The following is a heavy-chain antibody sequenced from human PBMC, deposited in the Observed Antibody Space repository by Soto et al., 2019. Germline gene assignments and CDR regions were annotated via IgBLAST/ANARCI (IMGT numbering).Heavy chain of an antibody. CDR2: IYWDDDK. J-gene: IGHJ6*03. D-gene: IGHD3-3*01. CDR3: AHSITGYYYYYMDV. CDR1: GFSLSTSGVG. V-gene: IGHV2-5*02. Sequence: QITLKESGPTLVKPTQTLTLTCSFSGFSLSTSGVGVVWIRQPPGKALEWLALIYWDDDKGYSPSLKSRLTITKDTSKNQVLLTMTNMDPVDTATYYCAHSITGYYYYYMDVWGTGTTVTVSS.